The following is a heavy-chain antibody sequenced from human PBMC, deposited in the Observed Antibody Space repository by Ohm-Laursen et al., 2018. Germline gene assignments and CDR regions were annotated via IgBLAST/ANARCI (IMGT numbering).Heavy chain of an antibody. V-gene: IGHV3-15*01. CDR2: IKSKTDGGTT. CDR3: TTDRYIVVVPAAIHYYYYGMDV. J-gene: IGHJ6*02. CDR1: GFTFSNAW. D-gene: IGHD2-2*01. Sequence: SLRLSCAASGFTFSNAWMSWVRQAPGKGLEWVGRIKSKTDGGTTDYAAPVKGRFTISRDDSKNTLYLQMNSLKTEDTAVYYCTTDRYIVVVPAAIHYYYYGMDVWGQGTTVTVSS.